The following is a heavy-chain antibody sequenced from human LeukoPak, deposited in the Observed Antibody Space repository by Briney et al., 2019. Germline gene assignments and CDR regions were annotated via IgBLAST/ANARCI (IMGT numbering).Heavy chain of an antibody. D-gene: IGHD2-15*01. Sequence: PETLSLTCTVSGGSISSYYWSWIRQPPGKGLEWIGYIYYSGSTNYNPSLKSRVTISVDTSKNQFSLKLSSVTAADTAVYYCARVLYCSGGSCYLRYYYYYYGMDVWGQGTTVTVSS. CDR3: ARVLYCSGGSCYLRYYYYYYGMDV. V-gene: IGHV4-59*12. CDR2: IYYSGST. J-gene: IGHJ6*02. CDR1: GGSISSYY.